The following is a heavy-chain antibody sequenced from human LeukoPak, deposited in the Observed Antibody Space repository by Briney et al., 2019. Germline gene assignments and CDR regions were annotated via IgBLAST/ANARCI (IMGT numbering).Heavy chain of an antibody. CDR1: GGSISSGGYY. CDR2: IYYSGST. CDR3: ARRRGGVPAAISYFDY. Sequence: SETLSLTCTVSGGSISSGGYYWSWIRQHPGKGLEWIGYIYYSGSTYYNPSLKSRVTISVDTSKNQFSLKLSSVTAADTAVYYCARRRGGVPAAISYFDYWGQGTVVTVSS. V-gene: IGHV4-31*03. D-gene: IGHD2-2*01. J-gene: IGHJ4*02.